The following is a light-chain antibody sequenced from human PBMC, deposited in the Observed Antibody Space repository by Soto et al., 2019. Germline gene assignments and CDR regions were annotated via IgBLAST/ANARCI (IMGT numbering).Light chain of an antibody. CDR3: QQSTSFPRT. J-gene: IGKJ4*01. V-gene: IGKV1-12*01. Sequence: DIQMTQSPSFVSASVGDRVTITCRASQAVSTWLAWYQQKPGDAPKLLIYAASTLQSGVPSRFSGSGSGTDFTLTIRSLQPEDFATYYCQQSTSFPRTFGGGTKVDIK. CDR1: QAVSTW. CDR2: AAS.